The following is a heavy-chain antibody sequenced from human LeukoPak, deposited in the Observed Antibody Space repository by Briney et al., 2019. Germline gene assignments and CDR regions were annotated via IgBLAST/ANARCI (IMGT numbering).Heavy chain of an antibody. J-gene: IGHJ6*02. CDR1: GGSISSYY. D-gene: IGHD3-10*01. CDR3: ARVYYGSGSTGYGMDV. CDR2: IYYSGST. V-gene: IGHV4-59*01. Sequence: KPSETLSLTCTVSGGSISSYYWSWIRQPPGKGLEWIGYIYYSGSTNYNPSLKSRVTISVDTSKNQFSLKLSSVTAADTAVYYCARVYYGSGSTGYGMDVWGQGTTVIVSS.